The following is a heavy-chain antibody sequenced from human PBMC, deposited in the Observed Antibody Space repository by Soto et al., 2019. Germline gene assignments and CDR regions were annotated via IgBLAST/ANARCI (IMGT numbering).Heavy chain of an antibody. CDR2: INPSGST. CDR3: ARGRPGRSSGWYNY. V-gene: IGHV4-34*01. Sequence: PSETLSLTCAVYGGSFSGYYWSWIRQHPGKGLEWIGEINPSGSTNYNPSLKSRVTISVDTSKNQFSLNLSSVTAADTAVYYCARGRPGRSSGWYNYWGQGTLVTVSS. CDR1: GGSFSGYY. J-gene: IGHJ4*02. D-gene: IGHD6-19*01.